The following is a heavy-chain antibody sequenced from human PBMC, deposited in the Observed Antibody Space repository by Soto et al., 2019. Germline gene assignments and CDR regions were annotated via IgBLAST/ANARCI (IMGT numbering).Heavy chain of an antibody. CDR2: ISSSSSYT. J-gene: IGHJ4*02. CDR1: GFTFSDYY. D-gene: IGHD2-15*01. CDR3: ARDSPTYCSGGSCPVD. Sequence: PGWSLRLSCAASGFTFSDYYMSWIRQAPGKGLEWVSYISSSSSYTNYADSVKGRFTISRDNAKNSLYLQMNSLRAEDTAVYYCARDSPTYCSGGSCPVDWGQGTLVTVYS. V-gene: IGHV3-11*06.